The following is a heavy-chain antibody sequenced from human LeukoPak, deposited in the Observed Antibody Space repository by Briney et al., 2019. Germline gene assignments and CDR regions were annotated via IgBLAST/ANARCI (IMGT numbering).Heavy chain of an antibody. D-gene: IGHD3-9*01. Sequence: GGSLRLSCAASGFTFSSYAMSWVRQAPGKGLEWVSAISGSGGSTYYADSVKGRFTISRDNSKNTLYLQMNSLRAEDTAVYYCARGYYDILTGYYLGYNWFDPWGQGTLVTVSS. CDR1: GFTFSSYA. CDR3: ARGYYDILTGYYLGYNWFDP. CDR2: ISGSGGST. J-gene: IGHJ5*02. V-gene: IGHV3-23*01.